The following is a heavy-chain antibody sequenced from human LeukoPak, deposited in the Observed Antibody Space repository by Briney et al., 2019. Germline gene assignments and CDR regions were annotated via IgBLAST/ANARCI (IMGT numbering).Heavy chain of an antibody. CDR2: IWYDGSNK. CDR1: AFTFSSYG. D-gene: IGHD2-2*01. Sequence: GGSLRLSCAASAFTFSSYGMHWVRQAPGKGLEWVAVIWYDGSNKYYADSVRGRFTISRDNSKNTLYLQMNSLRADDTAVYYCASRSPALDYWGQGTLVTVSS. CDR3: ASRSPALDY. V-gene: IGHV3-33*08. J-gene: IGHJ4*02.